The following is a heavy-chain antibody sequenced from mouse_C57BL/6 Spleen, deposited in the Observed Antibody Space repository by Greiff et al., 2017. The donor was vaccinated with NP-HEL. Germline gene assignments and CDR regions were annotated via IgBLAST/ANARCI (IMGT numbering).Heavy chain of an antibody. CDR2: IYPRSGNT. D-gene: IGHD2-3*01. Sequence: VQLVESGAELARPGASVKLSCKASGYTFTSYGISWVKQRTGQGLEWIGEIYPRSGNTYYNEKFKGKATLTADKSSSTAYMELRRLTSEDSAVYFCARCYDGYCDYWGQGTTLTVSS. V-gene: IGHV1-81*01. CDR1: GYTFTSYG. CDR3: ARCYDGYCDY. J-gene: IGHJ2*01.